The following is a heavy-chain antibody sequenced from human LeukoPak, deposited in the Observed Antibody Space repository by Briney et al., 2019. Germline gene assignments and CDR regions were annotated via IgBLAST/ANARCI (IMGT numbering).Heavy chain of an antibody. J-gene: IGHJ4*02. CDR3: ARERAGGFNDFWSGYHNYFDY. CDR1: GFTFSSYS. CDR2: IGSSSSYI. D-gene: IGHD3-3*01. V-gene: IGHV3-21*01. Sequence: AGGSLRLSCAASGFTFSSYSMNWVRQAPGKGLEWVSSIGSSSSYIYYADSVKGRFTISRDNAKNSLYLQMDSLRAEDTAVYYCARERAGGFNDFWSGYHNYFDYWGQGTLVTVSS.